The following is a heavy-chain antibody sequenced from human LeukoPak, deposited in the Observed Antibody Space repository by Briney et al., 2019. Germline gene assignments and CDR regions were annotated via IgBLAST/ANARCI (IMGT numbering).Heavy chain of an antibody. D-gene: IGHD3-16*02. CDR3: ARHIGGGIEDMDV. CDR2: IYVTGST. CDR1: GGSIGTYY. J-gene: IGHJ6*03. V-gene: IGHV4-59*08. Sequence: PSETLSPTCTVSGGSIGTYYWSWIRQSPGKGLEWIGYIYVTGSTRYNPYLQSRVTISVDTSRNQFFLKMSSVTAADTAVYYCARHIGGGIEDMDVWGKGTKATVSS.